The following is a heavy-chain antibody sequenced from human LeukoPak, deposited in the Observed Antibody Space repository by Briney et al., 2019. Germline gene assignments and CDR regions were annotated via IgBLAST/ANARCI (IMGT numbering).Heavy chain of an antibody. CDR1: GFSFSNHG. D-gene: IGHD5-18*01. V-gene: IGHV3-33*01. J-gene: IGHJ5*02. CDR2: IWYDGSKT. CDR3: AREVTLRLGYWFDP. Sequence: GGSLRLSCAAPGFSFSNHGMHWVRQAPGEGLEWVAVIWYDGSKTYYADSVKGRFTISRDNFKNTVYLQVSSLRAEDTAVYYCAREVTLRLGYWFDPWGQGTLVTVSS.